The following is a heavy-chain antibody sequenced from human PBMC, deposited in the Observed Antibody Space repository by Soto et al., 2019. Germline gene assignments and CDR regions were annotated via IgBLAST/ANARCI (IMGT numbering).Heavy chain of an antibody. D-gene: IGHD2-2*01. CDR2: IYYSENT. Sequence: QLQLQESGPGLVKPSETLSLTCTVSGGSISSSSYYWGWIRQPPGKGLEWIGNIYYSENTYYNPSLKSRVTISVDTSKNQFSLKLSSVTAADTAVYYCARQSCSSTSCYGRGVFYYMDVWGKGTTVTVSS. CDR3: ARQSCSSTSCYGRGVFYYMDV. V-gene: IGHV4-39*01. J-gene: IGHJ6*03. CDR1: GGSISSSSYY.